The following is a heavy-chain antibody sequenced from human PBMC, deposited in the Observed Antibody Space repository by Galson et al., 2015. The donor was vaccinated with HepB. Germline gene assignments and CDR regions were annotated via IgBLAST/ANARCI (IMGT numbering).Heavy chain of an antibody. V-gene: IGHV1-18*01. J-gene: IGHJ5*02. D-gene: IGHD6-6*01. CDR2: ISAYNGNT. CDR1: GYTFTSYG. CDR3: ARDHIAARPGWCDP. Sequence: QSGAEVKKPGESLTISCKASGYTFTSYGISWVRQAPGQGLEWMGWISAYNGNTNYAQKLQGRVTMTTDTSTSTAYMELRSLRSDDTAVYYCARDHIAARPGWCDPWGQGTLVTVSS.